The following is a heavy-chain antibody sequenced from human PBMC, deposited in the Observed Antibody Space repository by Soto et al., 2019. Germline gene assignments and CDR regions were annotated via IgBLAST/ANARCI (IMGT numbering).Heavy chain of an antibody. CDR3: AREAVDGYNYNLDY. CDR1: GDTVFSNSAA. J-gene: IGHJ4*02. V-gene: IGHV6-1*01. CDR2: TYFRSKWYS. Sequence: SQTLSLTCVISGDTVFSNSAAWTWIRRSPSRGLEWLGRTYFRSKWYSEYAISVKGRITFNPDTSKNQFSLQLNSVTPEDTAVYYCAREAVDGYNYNLDYWGQGTLVTVSS. D-gene: IGHD5-12*01.